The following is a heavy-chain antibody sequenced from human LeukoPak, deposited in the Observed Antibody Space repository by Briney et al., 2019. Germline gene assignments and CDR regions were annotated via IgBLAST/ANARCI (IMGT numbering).Heavy chain of an antibody. V-gene: IGHV3-30*18. CDR2: ISYAGSNK. D-gene: IGHD1-26*01. J-gene: IGHJ4*02. CDR1: AFTFSNYG. Sequence: GGCLRLSWAASAFTFSNYGMHWARQAPGKGLEWVAVISYAGSNKYYAESVKGRFTISRDNSKNTVYLQMNSLRAEDTAVYYCAKELGDPDYWGQGTLVTVSS. CDR3: AKELGDPDY.